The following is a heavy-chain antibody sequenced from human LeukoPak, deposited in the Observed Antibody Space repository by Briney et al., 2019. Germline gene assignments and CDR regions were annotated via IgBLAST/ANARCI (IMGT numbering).Heavy chain of an antibody. D-gene: IGHD6-19*01. V-gene: IGHV3-23*01. CDR1: GFTLYSYA. CDR3: AKDQGSGWLVPLDY. J-gene: IGHJ4*02. Sequence: GGSLRLSCAASGFTLYSYAMTWVRQAPGKGLEWVSAICGSGVSTFYADPVKGRFTISRDNSKKTVSLQMNSLRAEDTAVYYCAKDQGSGWLVPLDYWGQGTLVTVSS. CDR2: ICGSGVST.